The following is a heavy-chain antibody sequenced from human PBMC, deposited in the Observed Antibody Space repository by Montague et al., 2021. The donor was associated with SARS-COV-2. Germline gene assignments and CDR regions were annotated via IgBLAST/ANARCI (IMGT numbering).Heavy chain of an antibody. Sequence: SETLSLTCAVHGGSFSGYLWSWIRQPPGKGLEWIGQINHSGNTNYNPSLMSRVTISVDMSKSQFSLKLSSVTAADTAVYYCARGGSSSSGVYWGQRTLVTVSS. CDR1: GGSFSGYL. CDR2: INHSGNT. J-gene: IGHJ4*02. V-gene: IGHV4-34*01. D-gene: IGHD6-6*01. CDR3: ARGGSSSSGVY.